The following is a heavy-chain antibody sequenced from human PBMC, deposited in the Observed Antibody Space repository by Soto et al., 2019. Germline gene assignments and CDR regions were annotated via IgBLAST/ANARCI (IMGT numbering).Heavy chain of an antibody. CDR1: GFTFSSYS. CDR2: ISSSSSTI. D-gene: IGHD3-22*01. Sequence: GGSLRLSCAASGFTFSSYSMNWVRQAPGKGLEWVSYISSSSSTIYYADSVKGRFTISRDNAKNSLYLQMNSLRDEDTAVYYCARDYYDSSGYYSGDYYYYGMDVWGQGTTVTVSS. J-gene: IGHJ6*02. CDR3: ARDYYDSSGYYSGDYYYYGMDV. V-gene: IGHV3-48*02.